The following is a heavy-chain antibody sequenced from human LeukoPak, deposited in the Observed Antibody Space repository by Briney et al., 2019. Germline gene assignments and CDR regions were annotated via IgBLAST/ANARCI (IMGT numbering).Heavy chain of an antibody. CDR1: GGSISSGDYH. CDR3: ARVSYRQFDY. V-gene: IGHV4-39*01. D-gene: IGHD4-11*01. CDR2: FSPSGYT. Sequence: SETLSLTCTVSGGSISSGDYHWAWIRQPPGKGLEWIGSFSPSGYTYYNPSLKSRVTISADTSKNQFSLRLSSVTAADTAVHYGARVSYRQFDYWGQGNLAPVSS. J-gene: IGHJ4*02.